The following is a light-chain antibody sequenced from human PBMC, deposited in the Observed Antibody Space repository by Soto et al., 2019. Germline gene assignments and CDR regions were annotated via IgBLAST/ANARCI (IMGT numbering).Light chain of an antibody. CDR2: AAS. Sequence: VISLSQPPFLLSAATGDRVTISCRMSQSISSYLAWYQQKPGKAPELLIYAASTLQSGVPSRFSGSGSGTDFTLTISCLQSEDFATYYCQQYDSYSATFGQGTKVDIK. J-gene: IGKJ1*01. CDR3: QQYDSYSAT. CDR1: QSISSY. V-gene: IGKV1D-8*01.